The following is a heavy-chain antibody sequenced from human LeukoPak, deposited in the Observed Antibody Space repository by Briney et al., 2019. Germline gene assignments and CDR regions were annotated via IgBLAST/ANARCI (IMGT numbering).Heavy chain of an antibody. J-gene: IGHJ6*04. CDR2: IYYSGST. D-gene: IGHD6-13*01. V-gene: IGHV4-59*12. CDR3: ARSYSSSRFIMDV. Sequence: SETLSLTCTVSGGSISSYYWSWIRQPPGKGLEWIGYIYYSGSTNYNPSLKSRVTISVDTSKNQFSLKLSSVTAADTAVYYCARSYSSSRFIMDVWGKGTTVTVSS. CDR1: GGSISSYY.